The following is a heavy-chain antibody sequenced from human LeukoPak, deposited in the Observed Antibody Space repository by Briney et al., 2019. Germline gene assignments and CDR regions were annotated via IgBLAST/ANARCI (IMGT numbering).Heavy chain of an antibody. CDR1: GYTFTSYA. D-gene: IGHD2-8*01. Sequence: ASVKVSCKASGYTFTSYAMHWVRQAPGQRPEWMGWINAGNGNTKYSQKFQGRVTITRDTSASTAYMELSSLRSEDTAVYYCARSGGVYYFDYWGQGTLVTVSS. V-gene: IGHV1-3*01. J-gene: IGHJ4*02. CDR2: INAGNGNT. CDR3: ARSGGVYYFDY.